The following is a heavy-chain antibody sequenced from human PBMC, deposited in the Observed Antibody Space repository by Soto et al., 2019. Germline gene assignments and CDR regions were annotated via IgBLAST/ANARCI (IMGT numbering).Heavy chain of an antibody. D-gene: IGHD6-13*01. CDR1: GGSFSGYY. Sequence: SETLSLTCAVYGGSFSGYYWSWIRQPPGKGLEWIGEINHSGSTNYNPSLKSRVTISVDTSKNQFSLKLSSVTAADTAVYYCAREWRNSSSCDAFDIWGQGTMVTVSS. CDR2: INHSGST. J-gene: IGHJ3*02. V-gene: IGHV4-34*01. CDR3: AREWRNSSSCDAFDI.